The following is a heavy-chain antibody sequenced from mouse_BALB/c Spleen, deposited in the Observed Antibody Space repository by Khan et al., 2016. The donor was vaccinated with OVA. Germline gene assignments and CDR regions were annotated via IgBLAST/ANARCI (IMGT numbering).Heavy chain of an antibody. V-gene: IGHV1S41*01. CDR3: TTSNYYGNSLYAMDY. J-gene: IGHJ4*01. D-gene: IGHD1-1*01. CDR1: GYTFTSYW. Sequence: DLVKPGAPVKLSCKASGYTFTSYWINWIKQRPGQGLEWIGRVSPGSGSPYYNEIFKGKATVTVDKSSSTAYIQLNSLSSEDSAVYFSTTSNYYGNSLYAMDYWGQGTSVTVSS. CDR2: VSPGSGSP.